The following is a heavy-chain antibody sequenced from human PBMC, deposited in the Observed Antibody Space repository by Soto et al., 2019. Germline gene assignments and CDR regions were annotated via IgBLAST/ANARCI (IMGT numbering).Heavy chain of an antibody. CDR2: ISSSSSYI. J-gene: IGHJ6*02. CDR3: ARDLPHSSSWHSRNYCMDV. CDR1: GFTFSSYS. Sequence: EGSLRLSCAASGFTFSSYSMNWVRQAPGKGLEWVSSISSSSSYIYYADSVKGRFTISRGNAKNSLYLQMNSLRAEDTAVYYCARDLPHSSSWHSRNYCMDVWGQGTTVTVSS. D-gene: IGHD6-13*01. V-gene: IGHV3-21*01.